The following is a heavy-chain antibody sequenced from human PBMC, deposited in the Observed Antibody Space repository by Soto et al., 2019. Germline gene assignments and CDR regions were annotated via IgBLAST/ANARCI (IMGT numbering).Heavy chain of an antibody. V-gene: IGHV4-34*01. CDR3: ARGSRLLWFGELLYKDYGMDV. Sequence: PETLSLTFAVYGGSFSRYYWRWIRPPLGKWLEWIGEINHSGSTNYNPSLKSRVTISVDTSKNQFSLKLSSVTAADTAVYYCARGSRLLWFGELLYKDYGMDVWGQGTTVT. CDR2: INHSGST. D-gene: IGHD3-10*01. J-gene: IGHJ6*02. CDR1: GGSFSRYY.